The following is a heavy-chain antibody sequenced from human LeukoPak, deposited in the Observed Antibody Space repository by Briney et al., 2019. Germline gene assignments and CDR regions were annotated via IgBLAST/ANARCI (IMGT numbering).Heavy chain of an antibody. J-gene: IGHJ4*02. CDR2: IADDGGVK. CDR1: GITFSRHG. D-gene: IGHD3-3*01. V-gene: IGHV3-30*03. CDR3: AREATWGEWYFDH. Sequence: PGGSLRLSCVASGITFSRHGMDWVRQAPGKGLEWVAVIADDGGVKQYADSVKGRITVSRDNSKSTLYLQMNSLSVEDTAIYYCAREATWGEWYFDHWGQGTPVTVSS.